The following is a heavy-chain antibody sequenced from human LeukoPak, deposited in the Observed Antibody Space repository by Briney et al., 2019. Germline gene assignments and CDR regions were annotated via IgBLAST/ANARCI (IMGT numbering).Heavy chain of an antibody. CDR2: IRSNGGDT. CDR1: GFTFREYS. Sequence: GGSLRLSCAASGFTFREYSMSWVRQAPGKGLEWVSNIRSNGGDTYYTDSVKGRFTISRDNSQNTLYLQMNNLRAEDTAVYYCAKDQANYGGNSFDYWGQGTLVTVSS. D-gene: IGHD4-23*01. CDR3: AKDQANYGGNSFDY. V-gene: IGHV3-23*01. J-gene: IGHJ4*02.